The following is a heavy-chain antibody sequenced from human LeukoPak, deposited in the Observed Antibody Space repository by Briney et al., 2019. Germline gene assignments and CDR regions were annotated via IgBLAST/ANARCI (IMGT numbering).Heavy chain of an antibody. CDR2: ISGSVGNT. CDR1: GFTFSSYA. D-gene: IGHD3-22*01. J-gene: IGHJ4*02. V-gene: IGHV3-23*01. Sequence: GGSLRLSCAASGFTFSSYAMTWVRQAPGRGLEWVSSISGSVGNTYYADSVKGRFTISRDNSENTLYLQMNSLGAEDTAVYYCAKSRGYYYDSSGYPNYFDYWGQGTLVTVSS. CDR3: AKSRGYYYDSSGYPNYFDY.